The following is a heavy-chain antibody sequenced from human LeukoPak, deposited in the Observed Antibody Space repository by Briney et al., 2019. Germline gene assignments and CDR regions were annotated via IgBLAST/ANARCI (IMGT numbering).Heavy chain of an antibody. D-gene: IGHD7-27*01. CDR2: ISYSGTN. Sequence: LRLSCAASGFPFGDYYMNWIRQPPGKGLEWIGSISYSGTNYNNPSLKSRVSISIDTSKNQFSVKLTSVSAADTAMYYCASLGTLRSWGQGTLVTVSS. CDR3: ASLGTLRS. CDR1: GFPFGDYY. V-gene: IGHV4-59*05. J-gene: IGHJ5*02.